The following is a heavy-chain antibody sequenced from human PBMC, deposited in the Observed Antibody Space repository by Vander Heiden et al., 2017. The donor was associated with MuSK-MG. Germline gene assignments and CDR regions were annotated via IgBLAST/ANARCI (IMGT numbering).Heavy chain of an antibody. Sequence: QVQLQESGPGLVKPSETLSLTCTVSGGSISSYYWSWIRQPPGKGLEWIGYINYSGSTNYNPALKSRVTISVDTSKTQFSLKLSSVTAADTAVYYCASGRPYCSSTSCYNSDYYYYYMDVWGKGTTVTVSS. J-gene: IGHJ6*03. CDR2: INYSGST. CDR1: GGSISSYY. V-gene: IGHV4-59*08. CDR3: ASGRPYCSSTSCYNSDYYYYYMDV. D-gene: IGHD2-2*02.